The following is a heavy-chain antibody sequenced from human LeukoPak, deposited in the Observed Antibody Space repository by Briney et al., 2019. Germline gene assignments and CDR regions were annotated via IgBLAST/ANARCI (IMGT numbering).Heavy chain of an antibody. CDR1: GFTFSIFW. Sequence: GGSPRLSCVASGFTFSIFWMSWGRQAPGKGLEWVAKIIQDGSEKYYVDSGKGRFTISRDNAKHSLYLQMNSLRAKDTAVYYCARDSPGIMIFGVVTPNGGQGTLVTVSS. D-gene: IGHD3-3*01. CDR3: ARDSPGIMIFGVVTPN. V-gene: IGHV3-7*01. CDR2: IIQDGSEK. J-gene: IGHJ4*02.